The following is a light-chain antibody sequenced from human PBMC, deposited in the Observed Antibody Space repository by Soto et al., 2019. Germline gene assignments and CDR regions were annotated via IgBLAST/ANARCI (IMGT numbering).Light chain of an antibody. CDR3: QQYGGSPRT. V-gene: IGKV3-20*01. J-gene: IGKJ1*01. CDR1: QSVSSS. Sequence: EIVMTQSPATMSVSPGERATLSCRASQSVSSSLAWYQRKPGQAPRLLIYGASSRATGIPDRFSGSGSGTDFTLTISRLEPEDFALYYCQQYGGSPRTFGQGTKVDIK. CDR2: GAS.